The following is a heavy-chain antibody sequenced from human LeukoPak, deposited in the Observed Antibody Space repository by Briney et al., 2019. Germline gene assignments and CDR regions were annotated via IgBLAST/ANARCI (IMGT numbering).Heavy chain of an antibody. V-gene: IGHV1-69*05. CDR3: ASQSGGPYYYYMDV. Sequence: SVKVSCKASGGTFSSYAISWVRQAPGQGLEWMGGIIPIFGTANYAQKFQGRVTMTRDTSTSTVYMELSSLRSEDTAVYYCASQSGGPYYYYMDVWGKGTTVTVSS. CDR1: GGTFSSYA. J-gene: IGHJ6*03. D-gene: IGHD3-10*01. CDR2: IIPIFGTA.